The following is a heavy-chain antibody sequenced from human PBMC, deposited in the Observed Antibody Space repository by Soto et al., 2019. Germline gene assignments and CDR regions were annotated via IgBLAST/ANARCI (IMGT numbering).Heavy chain of an antibody. J-gene: IGHJ4*02. CDR2: LSAHNGNR. Sequence: QVQLVQSGVEVKKPGASVKVSCKASGYTFTTSGITWVRQAPGQGLEWMGWLSAHNGNRNYAQKFQGRVTMTTDTATSTAYMQLRSLRADDTAGNYGAIVASVTSEYWGQGTLVTVSS. CDR3: AIVASVTSEY. CDR1: GYTFTTSG. V-gene: IGHV1-18*01.